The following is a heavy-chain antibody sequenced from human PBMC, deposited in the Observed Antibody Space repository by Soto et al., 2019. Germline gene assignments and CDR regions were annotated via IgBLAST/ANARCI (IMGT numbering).Heavy chain of an antibody. CDR2: IGTAGDT. Sequence: EVQLVESGGGLVQPGGSLRLSCAASGFTFSSYDMHWVRQATGKGLEWVSAIGTAGDTYYPGSVKGRCTISRENTKNSMYLELTRLTAGDTAYYYCAGLVQLEGRGGAFDIWGQGTMVTGS. CDR1: GFTFSSYD. V-gene: IGHV3-13*01. J-gene: IGHJ3*02. D-gene: IGHD6-6*01. CDR3: AGLVQLEGRGGAFDI.